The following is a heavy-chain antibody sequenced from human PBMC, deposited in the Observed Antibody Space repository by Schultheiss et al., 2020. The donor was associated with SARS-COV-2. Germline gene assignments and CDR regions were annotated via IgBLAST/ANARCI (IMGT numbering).Heavy chain of an antibody. CDR2: INHSGST. V-gene: IGHV4-39*07. J-gene: IGHJ5*02. CDR3: ARDLRVVVVAATRFDP. Sequence: SETLSLTCTVSGGSISSSSYYWSWIRQPPGKGLEWIGEINHSGSTNYNPSLKSRVTISVDTSKNQFSLKLSSVTAADTAVYYCARDLRVVVVAATRFDPWGQGTLVTVSS. CDR1: GGSISSSSYY. D-gene: IGHD2-15*01.